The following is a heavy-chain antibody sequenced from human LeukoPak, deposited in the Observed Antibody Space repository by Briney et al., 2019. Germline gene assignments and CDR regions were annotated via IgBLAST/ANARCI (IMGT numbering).Heavy chain of an antibody. D-gene: IGHD3-3*01. V-gene: IGHV3-30*02. CDR3: ARGTYDFWSGYPYSYFFDY. CDR2: VRDDGSSQ. J-gene: IGHJ4*02. Sequence: GGSLRLSCAASGFTFSRYSMNWVRQAPGKGLDWVAFVRDDGSSQKYAATVKGRFTTSRDISNNTLYLQMNSLRAEDTAVYYCARGTYDFWSGYPYSYFFDYWGQGTLVTVSS. CDR1: GFTFSRYS.